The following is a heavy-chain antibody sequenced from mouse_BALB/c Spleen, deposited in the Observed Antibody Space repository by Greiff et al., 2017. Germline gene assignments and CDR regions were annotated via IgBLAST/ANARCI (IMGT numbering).Heavy chain of an antibody. Sequence: DVHLVESGGGLVKPGGSLKLSCAASGFTFSSYTMSWVRQTPEKRLEWVATISSGGSYTYYPDSVKGRFTISRDNAKNTLYLQMSSLKSEDTAMYYCTRDGYSGYFDYWGQGTTLTVSS. V-gene: IGHV5-6-4*01. D-gene: IGHD2-3*01. CDR1: GFTFSSYT. CDR3: TRDGYSGYFDY. J-gene: IGHJ2*01. CDR2: ISSGGSYT.